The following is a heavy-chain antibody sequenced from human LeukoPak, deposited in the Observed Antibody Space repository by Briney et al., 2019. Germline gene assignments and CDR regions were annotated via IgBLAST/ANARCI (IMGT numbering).Heavy chain of an antibody. J-gene: IGHJ5*02. V-gene: IGHV4-59*01. D-gene: IGHD3-10*01. CDR3: ARDRSNYYGSGSYSGNWFDP. CDR2: IYYSGST. CDR1: GGFISSYY. Sequence: SETLSLTCTVSGGFISSYYWSWIRQPPGKGLEWIGYIYYSGSTNYNPSLKSRVTISVDTSKNQFSLKLSSVTAADTAVYYCARDRSNYYGSGSYSGNWFDPWGQGTLVTISS.